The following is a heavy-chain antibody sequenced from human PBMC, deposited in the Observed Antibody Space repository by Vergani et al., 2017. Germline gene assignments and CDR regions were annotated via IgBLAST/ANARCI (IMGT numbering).Heavy chain of an antibody. V-gene: IGHV1-24*01. Sequence: QVQLVQSGAEVKKPGASVKVSCKVSGYTLTELSMHWVRQAPGKGLEWMGGFEPEEGETIKAQKLQGRVTMTEDTSTDTADMALSSLRSEARALYYCARRRVPAAIYNWFDPWGQGTLVTVPS. J-gene: IGHJ5*02. CDR2: FEPEEGET. CDR3: ARRRVPAAIYNWFDP. CDR1: GYTLTELS. D-gene: IGHD2-2*01.